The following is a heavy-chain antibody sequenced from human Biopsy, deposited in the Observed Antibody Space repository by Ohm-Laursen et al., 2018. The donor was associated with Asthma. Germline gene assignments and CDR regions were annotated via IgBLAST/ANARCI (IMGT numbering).Heavy chain of an antibody. V-gene: IGHV3-53*01. CDR3: ARGDSSGWSHYYFDY. CDR1: GFTVSRDH. D-gene: IGHD6-19*01. Sequence: GSLGLSCSASGFTVSRDHMFWVRQAPGKGLEWVSVIYSGGPSHTADSVRGRFTISRDFSKNTLHLQMHSLRVEDTAVYYCARGDSSGWSHYYFDYWGQGTLVTVSS. J-gene: IGHJ4*02. CDR2: IYSGGPS.